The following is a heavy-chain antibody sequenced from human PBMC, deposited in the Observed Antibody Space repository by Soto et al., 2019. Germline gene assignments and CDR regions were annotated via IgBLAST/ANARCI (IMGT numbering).Heavy chain of an antibody. V-gene: IGHV4-59*01. J-gene: IGHJ6*02. D-gene: IGHD3-3*01. CDR2: IYYSGST. Sequence: PSETLSLTCTVSGGSISSYYWSWIRQPPGKGLEWIGYIYYSGSTNYNPSLKSRVTISVDTSKNQFSLKLSSVTAADTAVYYCARCLRFLEWFESSYGMDVWGQGTTVTVSS. CDR1: GGSISSYY. CDR3: ARCLRFLEWFESSYGMDV.